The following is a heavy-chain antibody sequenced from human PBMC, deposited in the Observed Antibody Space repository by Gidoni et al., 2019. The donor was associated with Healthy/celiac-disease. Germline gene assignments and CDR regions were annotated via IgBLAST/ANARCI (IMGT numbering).Heavy chain of an antibody. J-gene: IGHJ4*02. CDR2: ISSSVSTI. CDR3: ARDWGIVATPIDY. V-gene: IGHV3-11*01. Sequence: QVQLVESGGGLVKPGGSLRLSCAAYGFTFRDYYMSWILQAPGKGMEWVSYISSSVSTIYYADSVKGRFTISRDNAKNSLYLQMNSLRAEDTAVYYCARDWGIVATPIDYWGQGTLVTVSS. CDR1: GFTFRDYY. D-gene: IGHD5-12*01.